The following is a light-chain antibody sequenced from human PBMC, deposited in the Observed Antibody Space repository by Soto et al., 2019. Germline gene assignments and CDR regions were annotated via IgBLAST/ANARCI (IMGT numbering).Light chain of an antibody. CDR2: AAS. V-gene: IGKV3-15*01. CDR3: QHYNNWPPSYT. J-gene: IGKJ2*01. Sequence: EIVMTQSPATLSVSPGERATLSCRASQSISSNLAWYQEKPAQAPRLLIYAASTRATGIPHRFSGSGSGTEFTLTISSLQSEDFAVYYCQHYNNWPPSYTLGQGTKLEIK. CDR1: QSISSN.